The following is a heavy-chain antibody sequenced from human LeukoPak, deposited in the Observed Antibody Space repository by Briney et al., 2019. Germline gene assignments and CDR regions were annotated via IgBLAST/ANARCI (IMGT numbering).Heavy chain of an antibody. Sequence: GGSLRLSCAASGFTFRDFYMSWIRQAPGKGLEWVSYISGSGTTIYYADSVKGRFTISRDNAKNSLYLQMNSLRAEDTAVYYCARDEGYTYGNFHYYYMDVWGKGTTVTVSS. CDR3: ARDEGYTYGNFHYYYMDV. J-gene: IGHJ6*03. D-gene: IGHD5-18*01. CDR2: ISGSGTTI. V-gene: IGHV3-11*04. CDR1: GFTFRDFY.